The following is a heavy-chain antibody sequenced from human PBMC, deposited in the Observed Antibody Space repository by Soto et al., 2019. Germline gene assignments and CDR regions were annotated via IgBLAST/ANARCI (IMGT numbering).Heavy chain of an antibody. CDR3: ARIRLGPDYYYGMDV. J-gene: IGHJ6*02. CDR1: GFSLSTSGMC. D-gene: IGHD6-19*01. V-gene: IGHV2-70*01. CDR2: IDWYDDK. Sequence: SGPTLVNPTQTLTLTCTFSGFSLSTSGMCVSWIRQPPGKPLAWLALIDWYDDKYYSTSLKTRLTISKDTSKSQVVLTMTNIDPVHTATYYCARIRLGPDYYYGMDVWGQGTTVTVSS.